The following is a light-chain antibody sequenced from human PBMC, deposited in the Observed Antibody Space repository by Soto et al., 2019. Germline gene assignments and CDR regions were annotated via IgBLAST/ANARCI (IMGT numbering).Light chain of an antibody. CDR2: GAS. V-gene: IGKV3-15*01. CDR1: QSVSSN. Sequence: EIVMTQSPGTLSVSPGERATLSCRASQSVSSNLAWYHQQPGQAPRLLIYGASSRATGIPARFSGSGSGTEFTLTINSLQSEDFAVYFCQQYNVWPWTFGPGTKVDIK. J-gene: IGKJ1*01. CDR3: QQYNVWPWT.